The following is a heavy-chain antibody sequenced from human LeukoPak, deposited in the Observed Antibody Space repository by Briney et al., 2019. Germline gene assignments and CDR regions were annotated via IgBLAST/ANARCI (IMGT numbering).Heavy chain of an antibody. D-gene: IGHD6-13*01. CDR3: TRGSRQLGL. CDR1: GFTFSRYW. V-gene: IGHV3-7*03. J-gene: IGHJ4*02. Sequence: GGSLRPSCAASGFTFSRYWMSWVRQAPGKGLEWVVNINQDGSEKYYVDSVKGRFTISRDNAKNSLYLQMNSLTAEDTAVYYCTRGSRQLGLWGQGTLVTVSS. CDR2: INQDGSEK.